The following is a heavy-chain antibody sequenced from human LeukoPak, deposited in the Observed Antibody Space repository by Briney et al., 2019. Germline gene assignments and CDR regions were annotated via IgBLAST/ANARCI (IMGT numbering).Heavy chain of an antibody. CDR2: INHSGST. CDR1: GGSFSGYY. J-gene: IGHJ4*02. V-gene: IGHV4-34*01. Sequence: SETLSLTCAVYGGSFSGYYWSWIRQPPGKGLEWIGEINHSGSTNYNPSLKSRVTISVDTSENQFSLKLSSVTAADTAVYYCARRWYCSSTSCYHFDYWGQGTLVTVSS. D-gene: IGHD2-2*01. CDR3: ARRWYCSSTSCYHFDY.